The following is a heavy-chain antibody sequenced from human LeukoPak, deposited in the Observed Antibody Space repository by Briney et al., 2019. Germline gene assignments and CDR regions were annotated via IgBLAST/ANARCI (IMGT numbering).Heavy chain of an antibody. CDR2: IRRDGDVI. CDR3: AKSPIYCGGDCYTPLDY. V-gene: IGHV3-30*02. D-gene: IGHD2-21*02. Sequence: GGSLRLSCEASGFTFSSFGMHWVRQAPGKGLEWVAFIRRDGDVIYYADSVKGRFTISRDNSRNMVYLQLNSLRAEDTAVYYCAKSPIYCGGDCYTPLDYWGQGTLVTVSS. J-gene: IGHJ4*02. CDR1: GFTFSSFG.